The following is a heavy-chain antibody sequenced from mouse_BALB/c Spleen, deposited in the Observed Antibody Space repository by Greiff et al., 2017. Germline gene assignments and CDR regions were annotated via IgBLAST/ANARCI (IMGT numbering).Heavy chain of an antibody. CDR1: GFTFSNYW. J-gene: IGHJ4*01. V-gene: IGHV6-6*02. CDR2: IRLKSNNYAT. Sequence: EVKVEESGGGLVQPGGSMKLSCVASGFTFSNYWMNWVRQSPEKGLEWVAEIRLKSNNYATHYAESVKGRFTISRDDSKSSVYLQMNNLRAEDTGIYYCTTATYYYAMDYWGQGTSVTVSS. CDR3: TTATYYYAMDY. D-gene: IGHD1-2*01.